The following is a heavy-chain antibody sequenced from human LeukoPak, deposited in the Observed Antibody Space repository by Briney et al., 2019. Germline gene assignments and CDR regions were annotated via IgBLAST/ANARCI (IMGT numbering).Heavy chain of an antibody. Sequence: SETLSLTCAVYGGSFSGYYWSWIRQPPGKGLEWIGEINHSGSTNYNPSLKSRVTISVDTSKNQFSLKLSSVTAADTAVYYCARGGHSEDYYDSSGLDYWGQGTLVTVSS. CDR1: GGSFSGYY. V-gene: IGHV4-34*01. J-gene: IGHJ4*02. CDR2: INHSGST. CDR3: ARGGHSEDYYDSSGLDY. D-gene: IGHD3-22*01.